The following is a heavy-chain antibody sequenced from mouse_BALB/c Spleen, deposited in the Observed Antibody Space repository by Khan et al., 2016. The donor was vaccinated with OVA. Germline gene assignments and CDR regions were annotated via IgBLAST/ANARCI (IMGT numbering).Heavy chain of an antibody. V-gene: IGHV2-9*02. D-gene: IGHD1-1*01. CDR1: GFSLTSYG. Sequence: QVQLQQSGPGLVAPSQSLSITCTASGFSLTSYGVHWVRQPPGKGLEWLGGLWAGGGTNYNSALMSRLCISKYNSKNQVFLKMNSLQTDDTAIYCCARPSYGSACFAYWGQGTLVTVSS. CDR2: LWAGGGT. J-gene: IGHJ3*01. CDR3: ARPSYGSACFAY.